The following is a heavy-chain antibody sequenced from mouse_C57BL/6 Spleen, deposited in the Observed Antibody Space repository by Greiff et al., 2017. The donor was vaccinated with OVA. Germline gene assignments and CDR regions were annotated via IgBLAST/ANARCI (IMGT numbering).Heavy chain of an antibody. CDR1: GYTFTSYW. J-gene: IGHJ1*03. CDR2: IDPSDSYT. V-gene: IGHV1-69*01. CDR3: ARRNYGSSSHWYFDV. D-gene: IGHD1-1*01. Sequence: VQLQQPGAELVMPGASVKLSCKASGYTFTSYWMHWVKQRPGQGLEWIGEIDPSDSYTNYNQKFKGKSTLTVDKSSSTAYMQLSSLTSEDSAVYYCARRNYGSSSHWYFDVWGTGTMVTVSS.